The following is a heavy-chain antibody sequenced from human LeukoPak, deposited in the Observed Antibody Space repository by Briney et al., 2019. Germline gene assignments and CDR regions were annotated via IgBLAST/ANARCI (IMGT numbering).Heavy chain of an antibody. V-gene: IGHV3-48*03. CDR3: ARRYCSSTSCLIDY. CDR1: GFTFSSYE. CDR2: ISSSGTTI. D-gene: IGHD2-2*01. Sequence: GGSLRLSCAVSGFTFSSYEMNWVRQAPGKGLECVSYISSSGTTIYYADSVKGRFTISRDNAKNSLYLQMNSLRADDTAVYYCARRYCSSTSCLIDYWGQGALVTVSS. J-gene: IGHJ4*02.